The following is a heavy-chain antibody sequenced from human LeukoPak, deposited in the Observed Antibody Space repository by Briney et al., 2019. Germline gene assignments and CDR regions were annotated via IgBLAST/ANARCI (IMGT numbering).Heavy chain of an antibody. CDR1: GFTFYDYA. V-gene: IGHV3-23*01. D-gene: IGHD5-24*01. J-gene: IGHJ4*02. CDR2: ITGPADVT. Sequence: PGRSLRLSCAASGFTFYDYAMHWVRHAPGKGLEWVSDITGPADVTTYADSVKGRFTISRDNSKNTVFLQMDSLRAEDTAVYYCAKDRVSGDGYNSLDYWGQGTLVTVSS. CDR3: AKDRVSGDGYNSLDY.